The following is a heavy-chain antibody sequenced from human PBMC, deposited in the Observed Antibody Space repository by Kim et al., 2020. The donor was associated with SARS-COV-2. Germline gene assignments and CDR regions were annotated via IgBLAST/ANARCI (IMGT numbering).Heavy chain of an antibody. CDR3: ARAPSGDYNYNDWYFDL. Sequence: GRSLRLSCTASEFTFDDYFMTWIRQAPGKGLEWVASINSGGASVYHSDSVKGRLTISRDNAQFSLFLQMSSLSAEDTAVYYCARAPSGDYNYNDWYFDL. CDR2: INSGGASV. V-gene: IGHV3-11*01. CDR1: EFTFDDYF. D-gene: IGHD4-17*01. J-gene: IGHJ2*01.